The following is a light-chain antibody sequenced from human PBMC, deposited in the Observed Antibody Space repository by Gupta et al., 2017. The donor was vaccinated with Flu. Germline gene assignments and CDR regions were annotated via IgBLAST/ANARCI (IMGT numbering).Light chain of an antibody. CDR1: EGISSR. Sequence: PSLVLASGGGGGTITRGVSEGISSRLAWYQQKPGKAPKPLIYGASRRQSGVPSRFSGSGSGTDFTLTISSLQPEDFANYYCQQDNSFPITFGQGTQVEI. CDR3: QQDNSFPIT. CDR2: GAS. J-gene: IGKJ5*01. V-gene: IGKV1-12*01.